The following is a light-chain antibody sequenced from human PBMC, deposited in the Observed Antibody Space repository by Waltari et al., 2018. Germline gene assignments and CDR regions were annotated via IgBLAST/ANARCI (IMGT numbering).Light chain of an antibody. CDR3: QSADGSGTYVV. V-gene: IGLV3-25*03. J-gene: IGLJ2*01. CDR1: ALPRQY. Sequence: SYELTQPPSVSVSPGQTARITCSGAALPRQYAYWYQQRPGQAPMLMIYQDTQRPSEIPERFSGSSSGTRVTLTISEVQAEDEADYYCQSADGSGTYVVFGGGTKLTVL. CDR2: QDT.